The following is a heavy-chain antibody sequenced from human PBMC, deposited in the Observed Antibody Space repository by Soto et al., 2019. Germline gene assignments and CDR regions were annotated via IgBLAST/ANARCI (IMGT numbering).Heavy chain of an antibody. V-gene: IGHV3-23*01. CDR3: AKVNDFWSGYENDY. Sequence: GGSLRLSCAASGFTFSSYAMSWVRQAPGKGLEWVSAISGSGGSTYHADYVKGLFTIARDNSKNTLYLKMNSLRAEDTAVYYCAKVNDFWSGYENDYWGQGTLVTVSS. CDR2: ISGSGGST. CDR1: GFTFSSYA. D-gene: IGHD3-3*01. J-gene: IGHJ4*02.